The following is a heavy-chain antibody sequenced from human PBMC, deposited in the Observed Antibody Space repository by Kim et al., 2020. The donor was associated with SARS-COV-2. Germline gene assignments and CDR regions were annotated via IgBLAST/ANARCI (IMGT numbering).Heavy chain of an antibody. J-gene: IGHJ6*02. CDR1: GGTFSSYA. D-gene: IGHD1-26*01. Sequence: SVKVSCKASGGTFSSYAISWVRQAPGQGLEWMGRIIPILGIANYAQKFQGRVTITADKSTSTAYMELSSLRSEDTAVYYCARGLAGELRDYYGMDVWGQGTTVTVSS. V-gene: IGHV1-69*04. CDR2: IIPILGIA. CDR3: ARGLAGELRDYYGMDV.